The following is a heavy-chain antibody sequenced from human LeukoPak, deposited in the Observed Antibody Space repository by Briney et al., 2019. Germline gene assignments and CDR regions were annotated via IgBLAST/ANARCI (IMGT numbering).Heavy chain of an antibody. V-gene: IGHV3-21*01. D-gene: IGHD3-22*01. CDR1: GLTFSRYS. Sequence: GGSLRLSCAASGLTFSRYSMNWVRQAPGKGLEWVSSISGSGIYKYYADSVKGRFTISRDNAKNSLYLQMNSLRAEDTAVYYCARDFYDSSGYYYDYWGQGTLVTVSS. CDR2: ISGSGIYK. J-gene: IGHJ4*02. CDR3: ARDFYDSSGYYYDY.